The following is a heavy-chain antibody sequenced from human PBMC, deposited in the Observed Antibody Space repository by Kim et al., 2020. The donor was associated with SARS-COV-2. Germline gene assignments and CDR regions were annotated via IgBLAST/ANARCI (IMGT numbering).Heavy chain of an antibody. J-gene: IGHJ4*02. Sequence: KYSADSVKDRFTISRDNSKNTLNLQVNGLSAEDRAVYYCARLGGRGDFDYWGPGTVVTVSS. CDR3: ARLGGRGDFDY. V-gene: IGHV3-33*01. CDR2: K. D-gene: IGHD1-26*01.